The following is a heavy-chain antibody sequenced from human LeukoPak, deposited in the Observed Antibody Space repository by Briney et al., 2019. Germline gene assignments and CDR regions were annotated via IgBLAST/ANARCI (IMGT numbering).Heavy chain of an antibody. J-gene: IGHJ4*02. D-gene: IGHD1-1*01. CDR1: GFTFSSYW. Sequence: GGSLRLSCAASGFTFSSYWMSWVRQAPGKGLEWVANIKQDESEKYYVDSLKGRLTISRDNAKNSLYLQMNSLRAEDTAVYYCARDKIEGPTKLDYWGQGILVTVSS. CDR2: IKQDESEK. V-gene: IGHV3-7*01. CDR3: ARDKIEGPTKLDY.